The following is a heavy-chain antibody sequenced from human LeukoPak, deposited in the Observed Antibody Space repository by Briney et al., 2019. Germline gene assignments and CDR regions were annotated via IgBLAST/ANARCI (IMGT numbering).Heavy chain of an antibody. J-gene: IGHJ4*02. CDR3: ARDGYYYDSSGYYFDY. CDR1: GGSISSYY. CDR2: IYTSGST. Sequence: SETLSLTCTASGGSISSYYWSWIRQPAGKGLEWIGRIYTSGSTNYNPSLKSRVTMSVDTSKNQFSLKLSSVTAADTAVYYCARDGYYYDSSGYYFDYWGQGTLVTVSS. D-gene: IGHD3-22*01. V-gene: IGHV4-4*07.